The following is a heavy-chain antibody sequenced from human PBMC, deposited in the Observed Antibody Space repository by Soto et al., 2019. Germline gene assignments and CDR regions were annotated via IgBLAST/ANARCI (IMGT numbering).Heavy chain of an antibody. J-gene: IGHJ4*02. V-gene: IGHV3-33*01. CDR2: IWYDGSNK. D-gene: IGHD6-13*01. Sequence: PGGSLRLSCAASGFTFSSYGMHWVRQAPGKGLEWVAVIWYDGSNKYYADSVKGRFTISRDNSKNTLYLQMNSLRAEDTAVYYCARGHSSSLVYPPRLWGQGTLVTVSS. CDR3: ARGHSSSLVYPPRL. CDR1: GFTFSSYG.